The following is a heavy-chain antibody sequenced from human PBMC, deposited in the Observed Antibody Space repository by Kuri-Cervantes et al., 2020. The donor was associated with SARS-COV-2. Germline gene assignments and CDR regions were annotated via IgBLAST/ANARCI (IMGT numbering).Heavy chain of an antibody. D-gene: IGHD6-6*01. CDR2: IIPILGTA. Sequence: SVKVSCKASGGTFSSYAISWVRQAPGQGLEWMGRIIPILGTANYAQKFQGRVTITADKSTSTAYMELSNLRSEDTAVYYCAREGSRSSSHPVYYWGQGTLVTVSS. CDR3: AREGSRSSSHPVYY. CDR1: GGTFSSYA. V-gene: IGHV1-69*04. J-gene: IGHJ4*02.